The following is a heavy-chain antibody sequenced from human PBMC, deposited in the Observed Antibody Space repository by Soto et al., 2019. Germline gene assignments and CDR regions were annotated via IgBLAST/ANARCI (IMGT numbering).Heavy chain of an antibody. Sequence: EVQLLESGGGLVQPGGSLRLSCAASGFTFSSYAMSWVRQAPGKGLEWVSAISGSGGSTYYADSVKGRFTISRDNSNHTLYLQMNSLRAEDTAVYYCAKSSDRGYYYYYMDVWGKGTTVTVSS. CDR2: ISGSGGST. V-gene: IGHV3-23*01. CDR1: GFTFSSYA. J-gene: IGHJ6*03. CDR3: AKSSDRGYYYYYMDV.